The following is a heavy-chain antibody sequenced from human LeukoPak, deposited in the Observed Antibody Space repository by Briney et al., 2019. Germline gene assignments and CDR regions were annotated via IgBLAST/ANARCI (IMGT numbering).Heavy chain of an antibody. D-gene: IGHD3-10*01. V-gene: IGHV4-31*03. CDR2: IYYSGAT. J-gene: IGHJ4*02. CDR1: GGSISSGDYY. Sequence: PSETLPLTCTVSGGSISSGDYYWSWIRQHPGKGLEWIGYIYYSGATYYNPSLKSRLTISVDTSKNQFSLRLTSLTAADTAVYYCARSVINTVRGVIAHFDYWGRGTLVTVSS. CDR3: ARSVINTVRGVIAHFDY.